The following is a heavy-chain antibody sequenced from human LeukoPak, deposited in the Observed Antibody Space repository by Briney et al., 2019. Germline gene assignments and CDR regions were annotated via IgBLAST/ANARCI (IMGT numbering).Heavy chain of an antibody. CDR1: GGSISSSY. D-gene: IGHD6-13*01. CDR2: IHYSGNT. Sequence: PSETLSLTCTVSGGSISSSYWSWIRQPPGKGLDWIGYIHYSGNTNSNPSLKSRVTMSVDTSNNQFSLKLTSVTAADTAVYYRARDTVGSSSTFDYWGQGTLVTVSS. V-gene: IGHV4-59*01. CDR3: ARDTVGSSSTFDY. J-gene: IGHJ4*02.